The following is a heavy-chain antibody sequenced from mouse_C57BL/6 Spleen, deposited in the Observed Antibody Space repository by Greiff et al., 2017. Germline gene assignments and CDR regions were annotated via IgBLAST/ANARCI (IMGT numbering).Heavy chain of an antibody. CDR1: GYSFTDYN. Sequence: VQLQQSGPELVKPGASVKISCKASGYSFTDYNMNWVKQSNGKSLEWIGVINPNYGTTSYNQKFKGKATLTVDQSSSTAYMQLNSLTSEDSAVYYGARGHYYGSSYPGYFDVWGTGTTVTVSS. J-gene: IGHJ1*03. CDR3: ARGHYYGSSYPGYFDV. D-gene: IGHD1-1*01. V-gene: IGHV1-39*01. CDR2: INPNYGTT.